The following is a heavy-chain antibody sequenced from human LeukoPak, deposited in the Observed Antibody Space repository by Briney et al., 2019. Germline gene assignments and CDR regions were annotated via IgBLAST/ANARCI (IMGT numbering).Heavy chain of an antibody. Sequence: GGSLRLSCTASGFTFGDYAMSWFRQAPGKGLEWVGFIRSKAYGGTTEYAASVKGRFTISRDDSKSIAYLQMTSLKTEDTVVYSCTRGDYDFWSGYLDYWGQGTLVTVSS. J-gene: IGHJ4*02. CDR3: TRGDYDFWSGYLDY. D-gene: IGHD3-3*01. CDR1: GFTFGDYA. CDR2: IRSKAYGGTT. V-gene: IGHV3-49*03.